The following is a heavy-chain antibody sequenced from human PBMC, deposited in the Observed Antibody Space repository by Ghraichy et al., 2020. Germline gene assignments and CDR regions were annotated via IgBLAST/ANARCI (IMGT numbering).Heavy chain of an antibody. D-gene: IGHD5-18*01. Sequence: SQTLSLTCAISGDSVSSNSAAWNWIRQSPSRGLEWLGRTYYRSKWYNDYAVSVKSRITINPDTSKNQFSLQLNSVTPEDTAVYYCARGVVGIQLWSLGPYFDYWGQGTLVTVSS. CDR3: ARGVVGIQLWSLGPYFDY. J-gene: IGHJ4*02. CDR2: TYYRSKWYN. V-gene: IGHV6-1*01. CDR1: GDSVSSNSAA.